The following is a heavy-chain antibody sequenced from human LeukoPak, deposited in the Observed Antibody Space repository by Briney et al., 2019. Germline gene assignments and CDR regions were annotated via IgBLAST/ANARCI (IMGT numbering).Heavy chain of an antibody. CDR1: GFTFSSDR. CDR3: AKSDYYDSSGHPSSFEY. J-gene: IGHJ4*02. V-gene: IGHV3-21*04. D-gene: IGHD3-22*01. Sequence: GGSLRLSCAASGFTFSSDRMNWVRQAPGKGPEWVSSISGSSTYIYYADSVRGRFTISRDNAKNSLYLQMSSLRSEDTAVYYCAKSDYYDSSGHPSSFEYWGQGTLVTVSS. CDR2: ISGSSTYI.